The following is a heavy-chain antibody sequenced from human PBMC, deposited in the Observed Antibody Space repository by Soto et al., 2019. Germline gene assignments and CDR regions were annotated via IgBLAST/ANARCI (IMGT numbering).Heavy chain of an antibody. D-gene: IGHD2-2*01. V-gene: IGHV3-7*01. CDR2: INPGGSEK. Sequence: EVQLVESGGGLVQPGGSLRLSCAASRFTFSSYWMSWVRQAPGKGLEWVANINPGGSEKFYVDSVKGRFTISRDNAKNSLYLHMNSLRAEDTAVYYCARDKGYLDSWGQGTLVTVSS. CDR1: RFTFSSYW. CDR3: ARDKGYLDS. J-gene: IGHJ4*02.